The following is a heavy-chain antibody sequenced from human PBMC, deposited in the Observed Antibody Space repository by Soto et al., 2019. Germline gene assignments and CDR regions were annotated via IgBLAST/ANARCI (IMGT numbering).Heavy chain of an antibody. CDR1: GGSISSYY. J-gene: IGHJ4*02. Sequence: PSETLSLTCTVSGGSISSYYWSWIRQPPGKGLEWIGYIYYSGSTNYNPSLKSRVTISVDTSKNQFSLKLSSVTAADTAVYYCEREATYDYIWGSYRSPALYYFDYWGQGTLVTVSS. D-gene: IGHD3-16*02. CDR2: IYYSGST. V-gene: IGHV4-59*01. CDR3: EREATYDYIWGSYRSPALYYFDY.